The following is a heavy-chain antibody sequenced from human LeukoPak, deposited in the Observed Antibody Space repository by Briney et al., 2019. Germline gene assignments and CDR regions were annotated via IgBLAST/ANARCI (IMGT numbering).Heavy chain of an antibody. V-gene: IGHV1-69*06. CDR3: AGGTYYYGSGSYYRKRYYYYGMDV. J-gene: IGHJ6*04. D-gene: IGHD3-10*01. Sequence: ASVKVSFKASGGTFSIYAISWGRQAPGQGLEWMGGIIPIFGTANYAQKFQGRVTITADKSTSTAYVELSSLRSEDTAVYYCAGGTYYYGSGSYYRKRYYYYGMDVWGKGTTVTVSS. CDR2: IIPIFGTA. CDR1: GGTFSIYA.